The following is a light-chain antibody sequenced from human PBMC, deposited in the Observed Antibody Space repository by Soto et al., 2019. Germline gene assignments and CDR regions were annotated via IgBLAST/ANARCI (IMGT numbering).Light chain of an antibody. Sequence: QSVLTQPPSTSGTPGQRVTISCSGSSSNIGRNTVNWYQQLPGTAPKLLIHSNNQRPSGVPDRFSGSKSGTSASLAISGLQSEDESDFYCATWDDSLNGPVFGGGTKLTVL. CDR3: ATWDDSLNGPV. CDR1: SSNIGRNT. CDR2: SNN. V-gene: IGLV1-44*01. J-gene: IGLJ3*02.